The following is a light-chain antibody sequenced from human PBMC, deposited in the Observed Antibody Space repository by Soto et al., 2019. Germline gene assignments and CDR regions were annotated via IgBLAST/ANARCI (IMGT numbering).Light chain of an antibody. J-gene: IGKJ1*01. V-gene: IGKV1-8*01. CDR3: LQDINYPWT. CDR2: AAS. Sequence: AIRMTQPPSSLSASTGDRVTITCRASQGISSYLAWYQQTPGKAPKLLIYAASTLQSGVPSRFSGSGSGTDFTLTISCLQSEDFATYYCLQDINYPWTFGQGTKVDIK. CDR1: QGISSY.